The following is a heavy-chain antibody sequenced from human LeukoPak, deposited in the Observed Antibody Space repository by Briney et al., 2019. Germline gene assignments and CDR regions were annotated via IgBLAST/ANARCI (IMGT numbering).Heavy chain of an antibody. CDR3: ARGLRQQLVLMWWFDP. D-gene: IGHD6-13*01. J-gene: IGHJ5*02. CDR2: INAGNGNT. V-gene: IGHV1-3*01. Sequence: GXINAGNGNTKYSQKFQGRVTITRDTSASTAYMELSSLRSEDTAVYYCARGLRQQLVLMWWFDPWGQGTLVTVSS.